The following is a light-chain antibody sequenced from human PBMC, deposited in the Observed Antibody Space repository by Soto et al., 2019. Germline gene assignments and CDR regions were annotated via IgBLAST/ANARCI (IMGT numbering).Light chain of an antibody. CDR1: SSDIGGYNS. CDR3: SSSTGSNNIVV. J-gene: IGLJ3*02. Sequence: QSVLTQPPSASGSPGQSVTISCTGTSSDIGGYNSVSWYQQHPGKVPKHIIYAVNKRPSGVPDRFSGSKSGNTASLTVSGLLAEDEADYYCSSSTGSNNIVVFGGGTKRTVL. CDR2: AVN. V-gene: IGLV2-8*01.